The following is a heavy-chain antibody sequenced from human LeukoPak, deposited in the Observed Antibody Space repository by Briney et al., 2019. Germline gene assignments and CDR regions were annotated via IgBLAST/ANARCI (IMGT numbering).Heavy chain of an antibody. Sequence: SETLSLTCTVSGYSISSGYYWGWIRQPPRKGLEWIGYIYYSGSTNYNPSLKSRVTISVDTSKNQFSLKLSSVTAADTAVYYCARDKYYYDSSGYYYFDYWGQGTLVSVFS. D-gene: IGHD3-22*01. CDR3: ARDKYYYDSSGYYYFDY. J-gene: IGHJ4*02. CDR1: GYSISSGYY. CDR2: IYYSGST. V-gene: IGHV4-61*01.